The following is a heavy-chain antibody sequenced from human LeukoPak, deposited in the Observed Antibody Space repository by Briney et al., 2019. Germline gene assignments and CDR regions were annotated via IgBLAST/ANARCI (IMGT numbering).Heavy chain of an antibody. Sequence: SVKVSCKASGGTFSSYAISWVRQAPGQGLEWMGRIIPILGIANYAQKSQGRVTITADKSTSTAYMELSSLRSEDTAVYYCARAHVMSDYYFDYWGQGTLVTVSS. D-gene: IGHD2-21*02. CDR3: ARAHVMSDYYFDY. V-gene: IGHV1-69*04. CDR1: GGTFSSYA. CDR2: IIPILGIA. J-gene: IGHJ4*02.